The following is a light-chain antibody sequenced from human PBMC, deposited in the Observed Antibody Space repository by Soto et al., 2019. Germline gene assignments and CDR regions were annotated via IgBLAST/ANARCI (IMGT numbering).Light chain of an antibody. V-gene: IGLV2-14*01. CDR1: SSDVGGYNY. CDR2: DVS. Sequence: QSALTQPASVSGSPGQSITISCTGTSSDVGGYNYVSWYQQHPGKAPKHMIYDVSNRPSGVSNRFYGSKSGNTAYLTISGLQDEDAADYYCSSDTSSRNYGLGTGTKLTVL. J-gene: IGLJ1*01. CDR3: SSDTSSRNYG.